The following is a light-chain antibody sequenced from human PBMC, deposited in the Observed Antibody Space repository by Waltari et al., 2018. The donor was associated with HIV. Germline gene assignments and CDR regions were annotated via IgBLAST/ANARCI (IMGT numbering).Light chain of an antibody. Sequence: ENVLTQSPGTLSLSPGDTAPLSCRATQSVTTNFLAWYQQKPGQAPRLLIYGGSNRATGIPDRFSGSGSGTDFTLTISRLEPEDFAVYYCHQYSSSYQTFGQGTKVEI. CDR1: QSVTTNF. CDR2: GGS. V-gene: IGKV3-20*01. CDR3: HQYSSSYQT. J-gene: IGKJ1*01.